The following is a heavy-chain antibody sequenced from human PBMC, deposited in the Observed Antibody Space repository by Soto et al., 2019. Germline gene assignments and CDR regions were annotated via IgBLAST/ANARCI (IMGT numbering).Heavy chain of an antibody. CDR2: ISVYNGNT. CDR1: GYTFTSYG. V-gene: IGHV1-18*01. Sequence: ASVKVSCKASGYTFTSYGISWVRQAPGQGLEWMGWISVYNGNTNYAQKYQGRVTMTRDTSTSTGYMELSSLRSEDTAVYYCVIWSGGSRWSLFDYCGQGTLVTVSS. CDR3: VIWSGGSRWSLFDY. J-gene: IGHJ4*02. D-gene: IGHD6-19*01.